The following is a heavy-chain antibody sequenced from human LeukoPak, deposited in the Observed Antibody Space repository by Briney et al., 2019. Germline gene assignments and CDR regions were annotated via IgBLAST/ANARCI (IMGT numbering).Heavy chain of an antibody. CDR2: INPNSGGT. Sequence: GASVKVSCKASGFTFTSSAMHWVRQAPGQGLEWMGWINPNSGGTNYAQKFQGRVTMTRDTSISTAYMELSRLRSDDTAVYYCASLGYCTNGVCSEAFDYWGQGTLVTVSS. V-gene: IGHV1-2*02. J-gene: IGHJ4*02. CDR3: ASLGYCTNGVCSEAFDY. D-gene: IGHD2-8*01. CDR1: GFTFTSSA.